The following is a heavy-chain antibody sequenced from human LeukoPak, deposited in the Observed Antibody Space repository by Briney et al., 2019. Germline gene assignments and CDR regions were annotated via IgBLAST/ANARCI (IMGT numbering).Heavy chain of an antibody. J-gene: IGHJ4*02. V-gene: IGHV3-23*01. CDR2: ISGSGGST. D-gene: IGHD2-2*01. CDR1: GFTFSSYA. Sequence: PGGSLRLSCAASGFTFSSYAMSWVRQAPGKRLEWVSAISGSGGSTYYADSVKGRFTISRDNSKNTLYLQMNSLRAEDTAVYYCASALGYCSSTSCQGGDYWGQGTLVTVSS. CDR3: ASALGYCSSTSCQGGDY.